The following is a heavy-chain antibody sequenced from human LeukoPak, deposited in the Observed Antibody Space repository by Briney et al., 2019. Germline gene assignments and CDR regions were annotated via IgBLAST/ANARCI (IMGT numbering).Heavy chain of an antibody. J-gene: IGHJ4*02. Sequence: ASVKVSCKASGYSLTGYYMHWVRQAPGQGLEWMGWINPNSGGTTYAQEFQGRVTMTRDTSVRTAYMELMRLRSDDTAVYYCAREGYDYVWGSYRYSLVNWGQGTLVTVSS. CDR2: INPNSGGT. CDR3: AREGYDYVWGSYRYSLVN. D-gene: IGHD3-16*02. V-gene: IGHV1-2*02. CDR1: GYSLTGYY.